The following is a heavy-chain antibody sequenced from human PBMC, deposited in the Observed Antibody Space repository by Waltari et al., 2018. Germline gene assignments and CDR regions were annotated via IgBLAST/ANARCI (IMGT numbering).Heavy chain of an antibody. CDR1: GFTFTSSA. CDR2: IVVGSGNT. J-gene: IGHJ6*02. D-gene: IGHD3-3*01. V-gene: IGHV1-58*02. CDR3: AAGEGKYDFWSGYYRSYYYGMDV. Sequence: QMQLVQSGPEVKKPGTSVKVSCKASGFTFTSSAMQWVRQARGHRPQWIGWIVVGSGNTNYAQKFQERVTITRDMSTSTAYMELSSLRSEDTAVYYCAAGEGKYDFWSGYYRSYYYGMDVWGQGTTVTVSS.